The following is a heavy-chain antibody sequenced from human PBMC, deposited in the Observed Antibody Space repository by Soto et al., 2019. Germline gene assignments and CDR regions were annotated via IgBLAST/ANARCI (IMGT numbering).Heavy chain of an antibody. CDR1: GFTFSSYG. D-gene: IGHD6-19*01. CDR3: ARTPIAVAGLFDY. V-gene: IGHV3-33*01. Sequence: QVQLVESGGGVVQPGRSLRLSCAASGFTFSSYGMHWVSQAPGKGLEWVAVIWYDGSNKYYADSVKGRFTISRDNSKNTLYLQMNSLRAEDTAVYYCARTPIAVAGLFDYWGQGTLVTVSS. CDR2: IWYDGSNK. J-gene: IGHJ4*02.